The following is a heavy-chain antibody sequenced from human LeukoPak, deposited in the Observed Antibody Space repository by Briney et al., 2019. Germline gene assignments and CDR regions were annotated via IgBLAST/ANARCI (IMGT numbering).Heavy chain of an antibody. CDR1: GGSISNGAYY. CDR3: AGAGDDDS. D-gene: IGHD1-14*01. J-gene: IGHJ4*02. Sequence: SQTLSLTCTVSGGSISNGAYYWSWIRQPPGKGLEWIGYTYYSGSTYYNPSLKSRVTMSIDTSKNQFSLRLNSVTAADTAVYYCAGAGDDDSWGQGTLVTVSS. CDR2: TYYSGST. V-gene: IGHV4-31*03.